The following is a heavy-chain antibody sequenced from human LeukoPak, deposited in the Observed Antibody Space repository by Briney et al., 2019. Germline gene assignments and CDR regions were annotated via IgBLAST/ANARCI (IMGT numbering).Heavy chain of an antibody. V-gene: IGHV1-18*01. CDR3: ARTSGVSVAGSPYYFDF. D-gene: IGHD6-13*01. J-gene: IGHJ4*02. CDR1: GYTFSNYG. CDR2: ISPYSGNT. Sequence: ASVKVSCKPSGYTFSNYGITWLRQAPGQGLECMGWISPYSGNTDYAQKLQGRVTMTTDRSTTTAYMELRSLGFDDTAVYYCARTSGVSVAGSPYYFDFWGQGTLITVSS.